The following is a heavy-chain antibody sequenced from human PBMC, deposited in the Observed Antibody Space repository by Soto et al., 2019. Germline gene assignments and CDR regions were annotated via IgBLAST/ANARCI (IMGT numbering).Heavy chain of an antibody. Sequence: PGGSLRLSCAASGVTFSTYFMNWVRQAPGQGLEWVSSILGGGASTYYADSVKGRFTISRDNAKNSLYLQMNSLRAEDTAVYYCARDVLLWFGDGYYYGMDVWGQGTAVTVSS. V-gene: IGHV3-21*01. D-gene: IGHD3-10*01. CDR2: ILGGGAST. CDR3: ARDVLLWFGDGYYYGMDV. CDR1: GVTFSTYF. J-gene: IGHJ6*02.